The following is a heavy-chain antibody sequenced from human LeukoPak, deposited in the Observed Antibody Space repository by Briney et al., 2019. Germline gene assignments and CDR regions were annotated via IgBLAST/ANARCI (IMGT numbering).Heavy chain of an antibody. J-gene: IGHJ6*03. D-gene: IGHD2-15*01. V-gene: IGHV3-23*01. Sequence: GGSLRLSCVASGFTFKNHWMSWVRRAPGKGLEWVSGISGSGGSTYYADSVKGRFTISRDNSKNTLYLQMNSLRAEDTAIYYCAKGGVVAAMDHYYYYMDVWGKGTTVTVSS. CDR3: AKGGVVAAMDHYYYYMDV. CDR2: ISGSGGST. CDR1: GFTFKNHW.